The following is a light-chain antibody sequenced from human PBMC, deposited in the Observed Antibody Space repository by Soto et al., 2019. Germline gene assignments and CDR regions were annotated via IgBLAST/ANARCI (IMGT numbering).Light chain of an antibody. CDR3: QQRSNWPRFT. CDR1: QSVVSY. CDR2: DAS. J-gene: IGKJ3*01. V-gene: IGKV3-11*01. Sequence: DIVLTQSPATLSLSPGDRATLSCRASQSVVSYLAWYQQKPGQAPRLLIYDASNRATGIPARFSGSGSGTEYTLPISSIEHEDVAAYYCQQRSNWPRFTFGHGTKVDIK.